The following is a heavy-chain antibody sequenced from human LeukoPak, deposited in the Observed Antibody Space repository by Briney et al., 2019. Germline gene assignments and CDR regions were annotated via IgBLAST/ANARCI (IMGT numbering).Heavy chain of an antibody. D-gene: IGHD4-17*01. V-gene: IGHV3-30*02. J-gene: IGHJ4*02. CDR1: GFTFSSYD. CDR3: AKDLWYGDYVGYFDY. Sequence: PGGSLRLSCAASGFTFSSYDIHWVRQAPGKGLEWVAFIRYDGSNKYYADSVRGRFTISRDNSKKTLYLQMNSLRAEDTAVYFCAKDLWYGDYVGYFDYWGQGTLVTVSS. CDR2: IRYDGSNK.